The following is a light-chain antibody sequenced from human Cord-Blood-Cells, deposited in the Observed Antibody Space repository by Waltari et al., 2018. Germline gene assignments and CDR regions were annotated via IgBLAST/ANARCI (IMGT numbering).Light chain of an antibody. CDR3: CSYAGSSSVV. J-gene: IGLJ2*01. Sequence: QSALTQPASVAGSPGQSITISCTGTSSDVGSYNLVSWYQQHPGKAPKLMIYKGSKRPSGVSKRFSGSKSGNTASLTISGLQAEDEADYYCCSYAGSSSVVFGGGTKLTVL. V-gene: IGLV2-23*01. CDR1: SSDVGSYNL. CDR2: KGS.